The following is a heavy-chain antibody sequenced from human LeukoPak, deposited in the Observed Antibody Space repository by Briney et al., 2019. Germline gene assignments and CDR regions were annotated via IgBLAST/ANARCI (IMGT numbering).Heavy chain of an antibody. Sequence: SGTLSLTCGVSGGSITTTNWWTWVRQPPGKGLEWIGEVHLDGRTNYNPSLKSRVTISVDTSKNHFSLKLSSVTAADTAVYYCARETKTYYFESSAYYPYYFDSWGQGTLVTVSS. V-gene: IGHV4-4*02. J-gene: IGHJ4*02. CDR3: ARETKTYYFESSAYYPYYFDS. D-gene: IGHD3-22*01. CDR1: GGSITTTNW. CDR2: VHLDGRT.